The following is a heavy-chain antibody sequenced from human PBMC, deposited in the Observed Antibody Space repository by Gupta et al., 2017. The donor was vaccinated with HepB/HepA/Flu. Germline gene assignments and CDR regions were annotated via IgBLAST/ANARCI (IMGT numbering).Heavy chain of an antibody. D-gene: IGHD3-22*01. J-gene: IGHJ3*02. Sequence: EVQLLESGGGLVKPGGSLRLSCSASGFTFSSYSMNWVRQAPGKVLEWVSSISNSSSYIYYADSVKGRVTISRDNAKNSLYLQMNSLRAEETAVYYCAREYYYDSSGYSYRDAFDIWCQGTMVTVSS. CDR3: AREYYYDSSGYSYRDAFDI. CDR2: ISNSSSYI. V-gene: IGHV3-21*01. CDR1: GFTFSSYS.